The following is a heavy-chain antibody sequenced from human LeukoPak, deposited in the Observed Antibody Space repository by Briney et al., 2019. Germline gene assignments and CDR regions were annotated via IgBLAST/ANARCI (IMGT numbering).Heavy chain of an antibody. CDR1: GFTFSSYA. V-gene: IGHV3-23*01. CDR2: ISASGGRT. CDR3: AKDREPDDDYYYYGMDA. Sequence: GGSLRLSCAASGFTFSSYAMSWVRQAPGKGLEWISTISASGGRTYCADSVMGRFTISKDNSKKLLYLRMNSLRAEDTAVYYCAKDREPDDDYYYYGMDAWGQGTTVIVSS. D-gene: IGHD1-26*01. J-gene: IGHJ6*02.